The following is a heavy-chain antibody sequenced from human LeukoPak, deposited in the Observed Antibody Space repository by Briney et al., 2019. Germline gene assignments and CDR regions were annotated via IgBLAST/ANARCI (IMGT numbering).Heavy chain of an antibody. CDR1: GFTFSTYS. Sequence: GGSLRLSCAASGFTFSTYSMNWVRQAPGKGLEWVANIKQDGSEKYYVDSVKGRFTISRDNAKNSLYLQMNSLRAEDTAVYYCARGVPSGVDYFDYWGQGTLVTVSS. CDR2: IKQDGSEK. V-gene: IGHV3-7*01. CDR3: ARGVPSGVDYFDY. D-gene: IGHD2-15*01. J-gene: IGHJ4*02.